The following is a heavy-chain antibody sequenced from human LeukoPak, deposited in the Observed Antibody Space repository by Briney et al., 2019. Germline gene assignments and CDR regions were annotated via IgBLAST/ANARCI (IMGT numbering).Heavy chain of an antibody. Sequence: ASVKVSCKASGYTFTGYYMHWVRQAPGQGLEWMGWINPNSGGTNYAQKFQGRVTMTRDTSISTAYMELSRLRSDDTAVYYCARRWGGGGAAGMDVWGQGTTVTVSS. V-gene: IGHV1-2*02. D-gene: IGHD3-16*01. CDR2: INPNSGGT. CDR1: GYTFTGYY. CDR3: ARRWGGGGAAGMDV. J-gene: IGHJ6*02.